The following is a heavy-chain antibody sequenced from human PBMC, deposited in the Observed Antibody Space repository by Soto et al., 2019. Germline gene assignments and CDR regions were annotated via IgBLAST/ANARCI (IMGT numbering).Heavy chain of an antibody. CDR2: IWYDGSNK. CDR1: GFTFSSYG. CDR3: AREGPVESYYFDY. V-gene: IGHV3-33*01. D-gene: IGHD2-15*01. J-gene: IGHJ4*02. Sequence: HPGGSLRLSCAASGFTFSSYGMHWVRQAPGKGLEWVAVIWYDGSNKYYADSVKGRFTISRDNSKNTLYLQMNSLRAEDTAVYYCAREGPVESYYFDYWGQGTLVTVSS.